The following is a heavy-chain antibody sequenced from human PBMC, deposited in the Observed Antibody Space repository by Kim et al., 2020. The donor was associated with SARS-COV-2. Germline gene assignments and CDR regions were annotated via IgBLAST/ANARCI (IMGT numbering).Heavy chain of an antibody. J-gene: IGHJ4*02. CDR1: GGSFSGYY. V-gene: IGHV4-34*01. D-gene: IGHD4-17*01. Sequence: SETLSLTCAVYGGSFSGYYWSWIRQPPGKGLEWIGEINHSGSTNYNPSLKSRVTISVDTSKNQFSLKLSSVTAADTAVYYCARADTVTTTFFDYWGQGTL. CDR3: ARADTVTTTFFDY. CDR2: INHSGST.